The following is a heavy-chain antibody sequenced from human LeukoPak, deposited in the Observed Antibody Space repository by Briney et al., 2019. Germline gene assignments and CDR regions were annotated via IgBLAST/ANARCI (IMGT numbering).Heavy chain of an antibody. CDR2: IWYDGSDK. D-gene: IGHD3-22*01. J-gene: IGHJ4*02. CDR1: GFTFSSYG. CDR3: ARELPPVVNFYFDS. Sequence: GGSLRLSCEASGFTFSSYGMHWVRQAPGKGLEWVAVIWYDGSDKYYADSVKGQFSISRDNSKNTLSLQMNSLTAEDTAVYYCARELPPVVNFYFDSWGQGTLVTVSS. V-gene: IGHV3-33*01.